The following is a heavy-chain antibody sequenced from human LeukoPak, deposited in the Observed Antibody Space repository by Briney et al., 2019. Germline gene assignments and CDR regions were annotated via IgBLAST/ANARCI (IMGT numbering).Heavy chain of an antibody. CDR1: GGSFSGYY. CDR3: ARGGLRYFDWLLSPDAFDI. CDR2: INHSGST. Sequence: SETLSLTCAVYGGSFSGYYWSWIRQPPGKGLEWIGEINHSGSTNYNPSLKSRVTISVDTSKNQFSLKLSSVTAADTAVYYCARGGLRYFDWLLSPDAFDIWGQGTMVTVSS. V-gene: IGHV4-34*01. D-gene: IGHD3-9*01. J-gene: IGHJ3*02.